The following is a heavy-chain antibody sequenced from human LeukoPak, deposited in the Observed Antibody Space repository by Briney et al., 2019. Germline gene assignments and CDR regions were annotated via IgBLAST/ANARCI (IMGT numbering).Heavy chain of an antibody. CDR1: GFTFSSYE. Sequence: GGSLRLSCAASGFTFSSYEMNWVRQAPVKGLEWVSYISTSGSTIYYADSVKGRFTISRDNAKNSLYLQMNSLRAEDTAVYYCARDPDGTGPSDYFDYWGQGTLVTVSS. V-gene: IGHV3-48*03. D-gene: IGHD1-1*01. CDR2: ISTSGSTI. J-gene: IGHJ4*02. CDR3: ARDPDGTGPSDYFDY.